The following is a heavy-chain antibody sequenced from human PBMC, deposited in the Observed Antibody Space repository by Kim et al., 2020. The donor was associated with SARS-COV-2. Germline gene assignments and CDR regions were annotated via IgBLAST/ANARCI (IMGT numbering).Heavy chain of an antibody. CDR1: GYSFTSYW. CDR3: ARHSYYDILAGYFSGGWFDY. Sequence: GESLKISCKGSGYSFTSYWIGWVRQMPGKGLEWMGIIYPGDSDTRYSPSFQGQVTISADKSISTAYLQWSSLKASDTAMYYCARHSYYDILAGYFSGGWFDYWGQGTLVTVSS. CDR2: IYPGDSDT. D-gene: IGHD3-9*01. V-gene: IGHV5-51*01. J-gene: IGHJ5*01.